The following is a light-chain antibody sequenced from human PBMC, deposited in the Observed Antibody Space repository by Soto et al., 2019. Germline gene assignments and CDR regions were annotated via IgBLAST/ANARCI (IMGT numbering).Light chain of an antibody. CDR2: EVS. CDR3: SSYTSSSAWV. V-gene: IGLV2-18*02. CDR1: SSDVGSYNR. Sequence: QSALTQPPSVSGSPGQSVTISCTGTSSDVGSYNRVSWYQQPPGTAPKLMIYEVSNRPSGVPDRFSGSKSGNTASLTISGLQAEDEDDYYSSSYTSSSAWVFGGGTKLTVL. J-gene: IGLJ2*01.